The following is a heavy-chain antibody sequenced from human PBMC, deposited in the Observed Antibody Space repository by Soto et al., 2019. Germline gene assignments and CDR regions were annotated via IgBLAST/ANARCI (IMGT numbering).Heavy chain of an antibody. CDR3: ARDRGAAAGSYNWFDP. V-gene: IGHV4-59*01. CDR2: IYYSGST. CDR1: GGSISRDY. Sequence: SETLSLTCTVSGGSISRDYWSWIRQPPGKGLEWIGYIYYSGSTNYNPSLKSRVTISVDTSKNQFSLKLSSVTAADTAVYYCARDRGAAAGSYNWFDPWGQGTLVTVSS. D-gene: IGHD6-13*01. J-gene: IGHJ5*02.